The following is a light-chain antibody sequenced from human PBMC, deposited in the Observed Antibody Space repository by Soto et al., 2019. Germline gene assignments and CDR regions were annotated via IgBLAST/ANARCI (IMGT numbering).Light chain of an antibody. V-gene: IGKV3-15*01. CDR3: QHYKNWPPIT. J-gene: IGKJ5*01. CDR2: AAS. CDR1: QSLGNN. Sequence: EIVMTQSPATLSVSPGERATLSCRASQSLGNNLAWYQQRPGQAPRLLIYAASTRAPGIPVRFSGSGSGTEFTLTISSLQSEDFAVYFCQHYKNWPPITFGQGTRLEIK.